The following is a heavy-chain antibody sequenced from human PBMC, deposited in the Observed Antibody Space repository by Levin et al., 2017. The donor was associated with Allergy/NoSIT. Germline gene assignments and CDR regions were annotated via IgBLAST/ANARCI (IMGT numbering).Heavy chain of an antibody. CDR3: ARGLHPPYYYYGMDV. D-gene: IGHD5-24*01. Sequence: SCAASGFTFSSYSMNWVRQAPGKGLEWVSYISSSSSTIYYADSVKGRFTISRDNAKNSLYLQMNSLRAEDTAVYYCARGLHPPYYYYGMDVWGQGTTVTVSS. CDR2: ISSSSSTI. CDR1: GFTFSSYS. J-gene: IGHJ6*02. V-gene: IGHV3-48*01.